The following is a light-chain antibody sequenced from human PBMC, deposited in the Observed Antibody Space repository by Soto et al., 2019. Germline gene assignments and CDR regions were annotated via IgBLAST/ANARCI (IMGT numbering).Light chain of an antibody. J-gene: IGLJ1*01. CDR1: SSDVGGYNY. Sequence: QSVLTQPPSASGSPGQSVTISCTGTSSDVGGYNYVSWYQQHPGKAPKLMISDVSKRPSGVPDRFSGSKSGNTASLTVSGLQAEEEADYYCSSYAGSNNFDVFGTGTKVTVL. CDR3: SSYAGSNNFDV. CDR2: DVS. V-gene: IGLV2-8*01.